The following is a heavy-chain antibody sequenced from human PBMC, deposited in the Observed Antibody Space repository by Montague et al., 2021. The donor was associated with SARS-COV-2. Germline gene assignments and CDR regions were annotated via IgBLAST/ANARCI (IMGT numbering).Heavy chain of an antibody. Sequence: SETLSLTCSVSSGSIISSGYYWGWIRQPPGKELEWIGNIYCSGTTYYNPSLQSRGTISVDTSKNHLSLRLSSVTAADTAVYFCARGMIRGVTTPFDYWGQGSQVTVSS. V-gene: IGHV4-39*02. J-gene: IGHJ4*02. CDR2: IYCSGTT. D-gene: IGHD3-10*01. CDR3: ARGMIRGVTTPFDY. CDR1: SGSIISSGYY.